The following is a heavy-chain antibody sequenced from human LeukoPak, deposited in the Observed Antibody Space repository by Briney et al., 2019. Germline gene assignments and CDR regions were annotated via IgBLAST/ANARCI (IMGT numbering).Heavy chain of an antibody. CDR1: GGSISSYY. V-gene: IGHV4-59*01. Sequence: SETLSLTCTVSGGSISSYYWSWIRQPPGKGLEWIGYIYYSGSTNYNPSLKSRVTISVDTSKNQFPLKLSSVTAADTAVYYCARELYGSGSYSWFDPWGQGTLVTVSS. D-gene: IGHD3-10*01. J-gene: IGHJ5*02. CDR3: ARELYGSGSYSWFDP. CDR2: IYYSGST.